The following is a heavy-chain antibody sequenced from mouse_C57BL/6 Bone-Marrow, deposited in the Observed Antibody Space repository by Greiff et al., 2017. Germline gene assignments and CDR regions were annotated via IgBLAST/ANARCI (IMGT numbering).Heavy chain of an antibody. CDR2: IHPNSGST. D-gene: IGHD2-4*01. V-gene: IGHV1-64*01. J-gene: IGHJ4*01. Sequence: QVQLQQPGAELVKPGASVKLSCKASGYTFTSYWMHWVKQRPGQGLEWIGIIHPNSGSTNYNEKFKSKATLTVDKSSSTAYMQLSSLTSEDSAVYYCARAGLRRGAMDYWGQGTSVTVSS. CDR1: GYTFTSYW. CDR3: ARAGLRRGAMDY.